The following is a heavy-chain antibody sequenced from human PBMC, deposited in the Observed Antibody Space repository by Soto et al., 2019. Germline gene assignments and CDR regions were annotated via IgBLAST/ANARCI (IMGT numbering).Heavy chain of an antibody. D-gene: IGHD4-4*01. V-gene: IGHV4-4*02. CDR1: GASITSHSW. CDR2: VYHTGST. J-gene: IGHJ4*02. Sequence: SETLSLTCAVSGASITSHSWWSWVRQPPGKGLEWIGEVYHTGSTNYNSSLESRVTISVDKSKNQFSLTLNSVTAADTAVYFCARIWPGGNFPPYFFDSWGRGTLVTVSS. CDR3: ARIWPGGNFPPYFFDS.